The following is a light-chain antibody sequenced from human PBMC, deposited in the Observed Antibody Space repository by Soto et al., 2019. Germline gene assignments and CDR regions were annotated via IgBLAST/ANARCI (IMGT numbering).Light chain of an antibody. Sequence: EIVLTQSPGTLSLSPGERATLSCRASQSVSSYLAWYQQKPGQAPRLLTYDTSTRATGIPDRFSGSGSGTDFTLTINRLEPEDFAVYFCQQYGNSLYTFGQGTNLEIK. J-gene: IGKJ2*01. CDR2: DTS. V-gene: IGKV3-20*01. CDR1: QSVSSY. CDR3: QQYGNSLYT.